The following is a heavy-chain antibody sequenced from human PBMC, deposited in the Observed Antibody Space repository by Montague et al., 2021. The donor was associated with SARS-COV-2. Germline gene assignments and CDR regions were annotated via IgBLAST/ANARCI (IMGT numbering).Heavy chain of an antibody. D-gene: IGHD2-2*03. CDR2: INHGGST. V-gene: IGHV4-34*01. CDR3: ARGTPGY. CDR1: GGSISIYY. Sequence: SETLSLTCTVSGGSISIYYWSWIRQPPGGGLEWIGRINHGGSTKYNPSLKSRVTISIDTSKNQFSLKLSSVTAADTAVYYCARGTPGYWGQGTLVTVSS. J-gene: IGHJ4*02.